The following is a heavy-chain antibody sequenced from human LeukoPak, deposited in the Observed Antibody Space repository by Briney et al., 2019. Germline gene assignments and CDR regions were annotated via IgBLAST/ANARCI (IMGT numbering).Heavy chain of an antibody. CDR3: ARNNNWGDAGYYYYMDV. J-gene: IGHJ6*03. CDR2: IYTSGTT. V-gene: IGHV4-4*07. Sequence: SETLSLTCTVSGGSISSYYWSWIRQSAGKGLEWIGRIYTSGTTNYNPSLKSRVTMSVDTSKNQFSLKLTSVTAADTAVYYCARNNNWGDAGYYYYMDVWGKGTTVTVS. D-gene: IGHD7-27*01. CDR1: GGSISSYY.